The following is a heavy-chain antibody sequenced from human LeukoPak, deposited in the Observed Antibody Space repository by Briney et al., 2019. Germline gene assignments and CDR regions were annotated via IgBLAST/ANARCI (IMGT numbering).Heavy chain of an antibody. CDR1: GGTFSSYA. CDR3: ARGTYYDSSGFFNWFDP. CDR2: IIPIFGTA. V-gene: IGHV1-69*01. J-gene: IGHJ5*02. Sequence: ASVKVSCKASGGTFSSYAISWVRQAPGQGLEWMGGIIPIFGTANYAQKLQGRVTITADESTSTAYMELSSLRSEDTAVYYCARGTYYDSSGFFNWFDPWGLGTLVTVSS. D-gene: IGHD3-22*01.